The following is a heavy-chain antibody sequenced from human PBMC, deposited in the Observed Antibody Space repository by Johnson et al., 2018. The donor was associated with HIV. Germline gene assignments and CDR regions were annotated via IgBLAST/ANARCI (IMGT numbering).Heavy chain of an antibody. CDR3: ARDDSGYFSSWYIAVETFDPFDV. CDR2: ISHDGSNK. D-gene: IGHD6-13*01. J-gene: IGHJ3*01. CDR1: GFTFNNYA. Sequence: QVQLVESGGGVVQPGRSLRLSCAASGFTFNNYALHWVRQAPGKGLEWMAVISHDGSNKYYTNSVKGRFTISRATSRTTIYLQMNSLRAADTAVYYCARDDSGYFSSWYIAVETFDPFDVWGQGTTVTVSS. V-gene: IGHV3-30*04.